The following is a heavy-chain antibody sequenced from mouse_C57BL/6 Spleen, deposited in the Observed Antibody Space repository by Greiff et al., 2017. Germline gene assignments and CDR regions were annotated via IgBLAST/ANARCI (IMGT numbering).Heavy chain of an antibody. D-gene: IGHD6-2*01. CDR2: IDPSDSYT. CDR3: ARSLGGLYAMDY. CDR1: GYTFTSYW. J-gene: IGHJ4*01. Sequence: VQLQQPGAELVMPGASVKLSCKASGYTFTSYWMHWVKQRPGQGLEWIGEIDPSDSYTNYNQKFKGKSTLTVDKSSSTAYMQLSSLTSEDSAVYYCARSLGGLYAMDYWGQGTSVTVSS. V-gene: IGHV1-69*01.